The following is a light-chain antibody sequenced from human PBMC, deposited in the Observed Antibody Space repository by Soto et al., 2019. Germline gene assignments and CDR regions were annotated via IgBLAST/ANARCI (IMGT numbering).Light chain of an antibody. CDR3: QQYNTYWT. J-gene: IGKJ5*01. Sequence: DIQISQSPSTLSGSVGDRVTITCRASQTISSWLAWYQQKPGKAPNLLIYDASTLETGVPSRFSGSGSGTEFTLTISSLQPDDFATYYCQQYNTYWTFGQGTRLEIK. CDR2: DAS. V-gene: IGKV1-5*01. CDR1: QTISSW.